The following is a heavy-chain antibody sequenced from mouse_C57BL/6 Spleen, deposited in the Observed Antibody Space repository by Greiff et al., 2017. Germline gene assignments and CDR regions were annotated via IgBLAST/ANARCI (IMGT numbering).Heavy chain of an antibody. CDR2: IYPSDSET. V-gene: IGHV1-61*01. J-gene: IGHJ4*01. Sequence: QVQLQQPGAELVRPGSSVKLSCKASGYTFTSYWMAWVKQRPGQGLEWIGNIYPSDSETNYNQKFKHKATLTVDKSSSTAYMQSSSLTSEDSAVYYCSSELLRARYYWGQGTSVTVSS. CDR1: GYTFTSYW. CDR3: SSELLRARYY.